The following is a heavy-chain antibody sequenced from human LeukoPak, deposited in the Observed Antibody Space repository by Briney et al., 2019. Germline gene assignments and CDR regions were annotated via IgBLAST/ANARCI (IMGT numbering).Heavy chain of an antibody. CDR2: ISWNSGSI. J-gene: IGHJ4*02. V-gene: IGHV3-9*01. CDR3: AKATRFEYNWNHNYFDY. D-gene: IGHD1-14*01. CDR1: GFTFDDYA. Sequence: GGSLRLSCAASGFTFDDYAMHWVRQAPGKGLEWVSGISWNSGSIGYADSVEGRFTISRDNAKNSLYLQMNSLRAEDTALYYCAKATRFEYNWNHNYFDYWGQGTLVTVSS.